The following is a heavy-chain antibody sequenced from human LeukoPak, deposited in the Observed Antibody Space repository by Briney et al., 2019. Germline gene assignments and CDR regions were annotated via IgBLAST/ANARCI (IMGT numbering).Heavy chain of an antibody. CDR3: ARGDSGGWQRVFDQ. V-gene: IGHV3-7*01. D-gene: IGHD3-22*01. J-gene: IGHJ4*02. Sequence: PGGSLRLSRAASGFPFSSYWMSWVRQAPGKGLEWVANIKQDGSEKYYVDPVKGRFTISRDNARNSLYLQMNSLRAEDTAVYHCARGDSGGWQRVFDQWGQGTLVTVSS. CDR1: GFPFSSYW. CDR2: IKQDGSEK.